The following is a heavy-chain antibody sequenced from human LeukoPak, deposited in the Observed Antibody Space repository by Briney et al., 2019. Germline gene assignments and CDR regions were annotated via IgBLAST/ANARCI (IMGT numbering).Heavy chain of an antibody. D-gene: IGHD1-20*01. CDR3: ARDDNWNGGFSTDY. CDR2: INPNSGGT. CDR1: GYTFTSYG. V-gene: IGHV1-2*02. J-gene: IGHJ4*02. Sequence: GASVKVSCKASGYTFTSYGISWVRQAPGQGLEWIGWINPNSGGTNYAQKFQGRVTMTRDTSISTAYMELSRLRSDDAAVYYCARDDNWNGGFSTDYWGQGTLVTVSS.